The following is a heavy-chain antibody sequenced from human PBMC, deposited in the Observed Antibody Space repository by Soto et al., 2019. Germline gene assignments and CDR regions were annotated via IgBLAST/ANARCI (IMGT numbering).Heavy chain of an antibody. V-gene: IGHV4-4*07. CDR2: IYTSGST. D-gene: IGHD3-10*01. J-gene: IGHJ6*02. CDR1: GGSISSYY. CDR3: ARGGYGSGRYGYGVAV. Sequence: SETLSLTCTVSGGSISSYYWGWIRQPAGKGLEWIGRIYTSGSTNYNPSLQSRVIMSVDASKNQFSLKLSSVTAADTAVYYCARGGYGSGRYGYGVAVWGQGTPVPVS.